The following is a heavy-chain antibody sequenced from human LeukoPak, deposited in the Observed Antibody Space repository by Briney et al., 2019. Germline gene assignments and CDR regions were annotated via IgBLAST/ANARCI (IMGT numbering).Heavy chain of an antibody. CDR2: IYSGGST. CDR1: GLTFSSYS. Sequence: PGGSLRLSCVVSGLTFSSYSMSWVRQAPGKGLEWVSVIYSGGSTYHADSVKGRFTISRDNSKNTLYLQMNSLRAEDTAVYYCATEIVRKAAGYFDYWGQGTLVTVSS. J-gene: IGHJ4*02. D-gene: IGHD1-14*01. CDR3: ATEIVRKAAGYFDY. V-gene: IGHV3-66*01.